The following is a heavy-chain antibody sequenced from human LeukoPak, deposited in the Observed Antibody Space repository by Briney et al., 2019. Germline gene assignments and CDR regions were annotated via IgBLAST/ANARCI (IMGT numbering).Heavy chain of an antibody. Sequence: PSETLSLTCTVSGGPISSGGYYWSWIRQHPGKGLEWIGYIYYSGSTYYNPSLKSRVTISVDTSKNQFSLKLSSVTAADTAVYYCARYSIRYYFDYWGQGTLVTVSS. D-gene: IGHD4-11*01. CDR3: ARYSIRYYFDY. CDR1: GGPISSGGYY. J-gene: IGHJ4*02. V-gene: IGHV4-31*03. CDR2: IYYSGST.